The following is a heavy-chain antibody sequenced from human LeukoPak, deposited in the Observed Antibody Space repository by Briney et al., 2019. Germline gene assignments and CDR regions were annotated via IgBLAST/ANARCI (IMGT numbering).Heavy chain of an antibody. V-gene: IGHV5-51*01. CDR1: GYSFTSYW. D-gene: IGHD3-9*01. CDR2: IYPGDSDT. Sequence: GESLKISCKGSGYSFTSYWIGWVRQMPGKGLEWMGIIYPGDSDTRYSPSFQGQVTISADKSISTAYLQWSSLKASDTAMFYCASGLNAYYDILTGYGLFDYWGQGTLVTVSS. J-gene: IGHJ4*02. CDR3: ASGLNAYYDILTGYGLFDY.